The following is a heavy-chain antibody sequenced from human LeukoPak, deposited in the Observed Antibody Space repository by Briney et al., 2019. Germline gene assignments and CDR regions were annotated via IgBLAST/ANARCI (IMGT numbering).Heavy chain of an antibody. CDR2: MNPSSGKT. J-gene: IGHJ4*02. CDR1: GNTFTSYD. V-gene: IGHV1-8*01. D-gene: IGHD2-2*01. CDR3: AREFRHQPY. Sequence: GASVKVSCTASGNTFTSYDVNWVRQATGQGLEWMGYMNPSSGKTGYAQNFQGRLTMTWDTSISTAYMELSSLRSDDTAVYYCAREFRHQPYWGQGTLVTVSS.